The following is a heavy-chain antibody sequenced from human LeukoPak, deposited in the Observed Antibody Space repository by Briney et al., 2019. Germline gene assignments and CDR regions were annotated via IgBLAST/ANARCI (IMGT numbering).Heavy chain of an antibody. CDR2: ISAYNGNT. J-gene: IGHJ5*02. CDR3: ARTDPYQLLTNWFDP. V-gene: IGHV1-18*01. CDR1: GYTFTSYG. D-gene: IGHD2-2*01. Sequence: ASAKVSCKASGYTFTSYGIGWVRQAPGQGLEWMGWISAYNGNTNYAQKLQGRVTMTTDTSTSTAYMELRSLRSDDTAVYYCARTDPYQLLTNWFDPWGQGTLVTVSS.